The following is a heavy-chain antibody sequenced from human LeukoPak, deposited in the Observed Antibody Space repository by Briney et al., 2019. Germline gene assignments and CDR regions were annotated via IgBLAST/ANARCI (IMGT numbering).Heavy chain of an antibody. CDR1: GGSLSSSSYY. D-gene: IGHD1-26*01. V-gene: IGHV4-39*01. Sequence: SETLSLTCTVSGGSLSSSSYYWGWIRQPPGKGLEWIGSIYYSGSTYYNPSLKSRVTISVDTSKNQFSLKLSSVTAADTAVYYCARSLGATTFPYFDYWGQGTLVTVSS. J-gene: IGHJ4*02. CDR3: ARSLGATTFPYFDY. CDR2: IYYSGST.